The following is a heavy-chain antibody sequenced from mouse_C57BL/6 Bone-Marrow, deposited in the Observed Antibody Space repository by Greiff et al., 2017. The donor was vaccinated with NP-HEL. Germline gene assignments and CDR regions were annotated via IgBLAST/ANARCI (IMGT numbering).Heavy chain of an antibody. V-gene: IGHV1-9*01. Sequence: VQLQQSGAELMKPGASVKLSCKATGYTFTGHWIEWVKQRTGHGLEWIGEIVPGSGSNNYNEKFKCKATFTADTSSNTAYMQLSSLTTEDSAIYYCARGVYDSYWYFDGWGTGTTVTVSS. CDR3: ARGVYDSYWYFDG. J-gene: IGHJ1*03. CDR1: GYTFTGHW. D-gene: IGHD2-4*01. CDR2: IVPGSGSN.